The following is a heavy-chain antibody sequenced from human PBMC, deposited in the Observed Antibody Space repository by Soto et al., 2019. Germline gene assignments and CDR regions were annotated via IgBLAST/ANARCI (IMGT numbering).Heavy chain of an antibody. CDR2: IKSDGSTA. CDR1: GFTFSSYW. Sequence: GGSLRLSCAASGFTFSSYWMHWVRQGPGKGLVWVSRIKSDGSTASYADSVKGRFPISRDNAKNTLYLQMNSLRAEDTAVYYCARGGSGYCSSTSCPSFDYWGQGTLVTVSS. CDR3: ARGGSGYCSSTSCPSFDY. D-gene: IGHD2-2*01. J-gene: IGHJ4*02. V-gene: IGHV3-74*01.